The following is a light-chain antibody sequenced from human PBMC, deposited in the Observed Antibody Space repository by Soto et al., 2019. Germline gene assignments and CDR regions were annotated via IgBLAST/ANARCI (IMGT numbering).Light chain of an antibody. Sequence: DIQMTQSPSTLSASIGDRVTITCRASQSVSDWLAWYQQKPGKAPNLLIYDASILQSGVPSRFSGSGSGTEFTLTISSLQPDDFATYYCQRYNNYPWTFGPGTKVEI. CDR2: DAS. J-gene: IGKJ1*01. CDR1: QSVSDW. CDR3: QRYNNYPWT. V-gene: IGKV1-5*01.